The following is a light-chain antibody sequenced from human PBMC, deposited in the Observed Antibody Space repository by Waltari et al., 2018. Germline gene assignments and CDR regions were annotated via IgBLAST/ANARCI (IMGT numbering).Light chain of an antibody. CDR3: QQYNNWPYT. CDR1: QSVSTN. V-gene: IGKV3-15*01. Sequence: EIVMTQYPATLSVPPGERATLYCRAGQSVSTNLAEYQQKPCQAPRLLIYGASTRATGIPATFSGSGSGTEFTLTISSLQSEDFAVYYCQQYNNWPYTFGQGTRLEIK. CDR2: GAS. J-gene: IGKJ2*01.